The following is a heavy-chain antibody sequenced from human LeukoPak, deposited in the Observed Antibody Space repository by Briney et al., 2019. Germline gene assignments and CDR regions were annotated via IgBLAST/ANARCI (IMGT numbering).Heavy chain of an antibody. D-gene: IGHD5-24*01. CDR3: ARSVSREGHNFIAYYFDY. CDR2: IEGSGST. Sequence: SETLSLTCTMYGDSFSDYYWTWIRQPPGKGLEWIGEIEGSGSTNSNPSLKSRVTLSVDTSKSQFSLRLNSVTTADTAVYFCARSVSREGHNFIAYYFDYWSQGTLVTVSS. J-gene: IGHJ4*02. V-gene: IGHV4-34*01. CDR1: GDSFSDYY.